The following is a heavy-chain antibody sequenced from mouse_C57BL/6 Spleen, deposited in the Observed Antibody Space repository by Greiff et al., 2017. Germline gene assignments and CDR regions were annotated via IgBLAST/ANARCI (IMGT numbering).Heavy chain of an antibody. D-gene: IGHD2-4*01. V-gene: IGHV1-55*01. CDR2: IYPGSGST. CDR3: ARMYDYDGAWFAY. CDR1: GYTFTSYW. Sequence: VQLQQSGAELVKPGASVKMSCKASGYTFTSYWITWVKQRPGQGLEWIGDIYPGSGSTNYNEKFKSKATLTVDTSSSTAYMQLSSLTSEDSAVYYCARMYDYDGAWFAYWGQGTLVTVSA. J-gene: IGHJ3*01.